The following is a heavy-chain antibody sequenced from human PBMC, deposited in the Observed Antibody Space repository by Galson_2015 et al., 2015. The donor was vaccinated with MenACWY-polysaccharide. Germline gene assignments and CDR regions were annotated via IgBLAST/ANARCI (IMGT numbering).Heavy chain of an antibody. CDR3: ARDLGGYCSGGRCYDYAVDY. CDR1: GCTFSSYA. CDR2: IIPIFGTA. D-gene: IGHD2-15*01. J-gene: IGHJ4*02. Sequence: SVKVSCKASGCTFSSYAISWVRQAPGQGLEWMGGIIPIFGTANYAQKFQGRVTITADESTSTAYMELSSLRSEDTAVYYCARDLGGYCSGGRCYDYAVDYWGQGSLVTVSS. V-gene: IGHV1-69*13.